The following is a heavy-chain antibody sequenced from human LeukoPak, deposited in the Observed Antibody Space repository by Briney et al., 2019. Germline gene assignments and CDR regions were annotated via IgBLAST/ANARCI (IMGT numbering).Heavy chain of an antibody. D-gene: IGHD3-22*01. CDR2: IYHSGST. CDR1: GYSISSGYY. CDR3: ARDSSGYYDSSGPYYFDY. J-gene: IGHJ4*02. Sequence: PSETLSLTCAVSGYSISSGYYWGWIRQPRGKGLEWIGSIYHSGSTYYNPSLKSRVTISVDTSKNQFSLKLSSVTAADTAVYYCARDSSGYYDSSGPYYFDYWGQGTLVTVSS. V-gene: IGHV4-38-2*02.